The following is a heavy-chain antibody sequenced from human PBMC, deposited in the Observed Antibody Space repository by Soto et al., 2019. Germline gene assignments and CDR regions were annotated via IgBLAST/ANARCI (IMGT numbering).Heavy chain of an antibody. CDR1: GGSISSGDYY. CDR3: PTRDYGAECCRSGYSSY. J-gene: IGHJ4*02. D-gene: IGHD3-10*01. V-gene: IGHV4-31*03. CDR2: IYYSGST. Sequence: PSGTLSLTCTVSGGSISSGDYYWSWIRQHPGKGLEWIGYIYYSGSTYYNPSLKSRVTITVHSSKNQLFPNLSSATAADTAVYYCPTRDYGAECCRSGYSSYWGQGTLVTVAS.